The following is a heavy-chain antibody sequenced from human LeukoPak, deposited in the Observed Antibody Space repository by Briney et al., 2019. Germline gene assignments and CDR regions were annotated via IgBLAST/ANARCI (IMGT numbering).Heavy chain of an antibody. J-gene: IGHJ6*02. Sequence: GGSLRLSCAASGFTFSSYAMSWVRQAPGKGLEWVSAISGSGGSTYYADSVKGRFTISRDNSKNTLYLQMNSLRAEDTAVYYCAKDQSGTAYYYYGMDVWGQGTTVTVSS. CDR2: ISGSGGST. CDR3: AKDQSGTAYYYYGMDV. V-gene: IGHV3-23*01. CDR1: GFTFSSYA. D-gene: IGHD1-14*01.